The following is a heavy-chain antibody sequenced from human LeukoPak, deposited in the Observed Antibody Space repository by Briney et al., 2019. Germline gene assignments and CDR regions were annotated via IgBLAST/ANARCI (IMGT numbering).Heavy chain of an antibody. J-gene: IGHJ4*02. D-gene: IGHD3-22*01. CDR3: AREYYYDSSGYASFGY. Sequence: PGGSLRLSCAASGFTFSYVWMSWVRQAPGKGLEWVANIKEDGSEKYYVDSVKGRFTISRDNAKNSLYLQMNSLRAEDTAVYYCAREYYYDSSGYASFGYWGQGTLVTVSS. CDR1: GFTFSYVW. V-gene: IGHV3-7*01. CDR2: IKEDGSEK.